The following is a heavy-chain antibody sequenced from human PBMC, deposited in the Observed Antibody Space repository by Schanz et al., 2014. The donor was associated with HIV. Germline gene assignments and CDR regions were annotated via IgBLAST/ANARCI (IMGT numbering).Heavy chain of an antibody. J-gene: IGHJ4*02. CDR1: GFTFSTYA. CDR3: AKEGGGYCGPTSCLYYFDY. Sequence: EVQLLESGGGLVQPGGSLRLSCAASGFTFSTYAMSWVRQAPGKGLEWVSGISGSGGKSYYADSVKGRFTISRDNSKNTLKLQMNSLRAEDTAVYYCAKEGGGYCGPTSCLYYFDYWGQGTLVTVSS. CDR2: ISGSGGKS. D-gene: IGHD2-2*01. V-gene: IGHV3-23*01.